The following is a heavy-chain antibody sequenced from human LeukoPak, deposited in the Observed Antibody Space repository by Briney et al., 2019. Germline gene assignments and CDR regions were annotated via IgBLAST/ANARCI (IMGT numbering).Heavy chain of an antibody. J-gene: IGHJ4*02. Sequence: GGSLRLSCAASGFTFSSYAMHWVRQAPGKGLEWVAVISYDGSDKYYADSVKGRFTISRDNSKSTLYLQMNGLRAEDTAVYYCAKISTPIPAAGAMDNWGQGTLVTVSS. CDR3: AKISTPIPAAGAMDN. CDR1: GFTFSSYA. D-gene: IGHD6-13*01. V-gene: IGHV3-30-3*02. CDR2: ISYDGSDK.